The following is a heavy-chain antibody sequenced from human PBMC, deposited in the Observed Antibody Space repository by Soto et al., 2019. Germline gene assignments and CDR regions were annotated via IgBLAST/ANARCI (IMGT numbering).Heavy chain of an antibody. Sequence: QVQLVESGGGVVQPGRSLRLSCAASGFTFSSYAMHWVRQAPGKGLEWVAVISYDGSNKYYADSVKGRFTISRDNSKNTLYLQMNSLRAEDPAVYYCARGVGATSIWGQGTLVTVSS. CDR1: GFTFSSYA. J-gene: IGHJ4*02. V-gene: IGHV3-30-3*01. CDR2: ISYDGSNK. D-gene: IGHD1-26*01. CDR3: ARGVGATSI.